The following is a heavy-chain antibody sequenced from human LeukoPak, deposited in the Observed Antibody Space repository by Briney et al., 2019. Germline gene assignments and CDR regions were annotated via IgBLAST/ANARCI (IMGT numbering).Heavy chain of an antibody. V-gene: IGHV3-33*01. CDR3: AREYCSSTSCLSTDNWFDP. J-gene: IGHJ5*02. D-gene: IGHD2-2*01. Sequence: GGSLRLSCAASGFTFSSYGMHWVRQAPGKGLEWVAVRWYDGSNKYYADSVKGRFTISRDNSKNTLYLQMNSLRAEDTAVYYCAREYCSSTSCLSTDNWFDPWGQGTLVTVSS. CDR2: RWYDGSNK. CDR1: GFTFSSYG.